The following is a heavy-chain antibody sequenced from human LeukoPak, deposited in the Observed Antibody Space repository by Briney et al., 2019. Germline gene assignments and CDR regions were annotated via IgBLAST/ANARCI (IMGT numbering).Heavy chain of an antibody. CDR3: ARDISSSTRAFDI. D-gene: IGHD2-15*01. Sequence: GGSLRLSCAASGFTLSTYEMTWVRQAPGKGLEWISFITSSGSPTFYAGSVKGRFTIFRDTAKNSLFLQMNNLRGEDTAVYYCARDISSSTRAFDIWGQGTMVTVS. CDR2: ITSSGSPT. CDR1: GFTLSTYE. J-gene: IGHJ3*02. V-gene: IGHV3-48*03.